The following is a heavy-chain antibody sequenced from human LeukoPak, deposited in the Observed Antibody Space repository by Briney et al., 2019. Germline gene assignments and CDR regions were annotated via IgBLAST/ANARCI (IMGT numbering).Heavy chain of an antibody. CDR2: ISGSGGST. Sequence: GGSLGLSCAASGFTFSSYAMSWVRQAPGKGLEWVSAISGSGGSTYYADSVKGRFTISRDNSKNTLYLQMNSLRAEDTAVYYCATGGGYSYGYKRDYFDYWGQGTLVTVSS. J-gene: IGHJ4*02. CDR1: GFTFSSYA. D-gene: IGHD5-18*01. CDR3: ATGGGYSYGYKRDYFDY. V-gene: IGHV3-23*01.